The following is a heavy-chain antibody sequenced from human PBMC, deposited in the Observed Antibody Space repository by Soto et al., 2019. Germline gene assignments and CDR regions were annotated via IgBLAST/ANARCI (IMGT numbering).Heavy chain of an antibody. Sequence: PEGSLRLSCEASGFTFSGYWMSWVRQAPGKGLEWVADIKHDGSVQYYVDSVKGRLTISRDNAKKQLYLQMNGLRAEDTALYYCARAPYSNAWYRFDLWGQGTLVTVSS. V-gene: IGHV3-7*03. D-gene: IGHD4-4*01. CDR3: ARAPYSNAWYRFDL. J-gene: IGHJ4*02. CDR1: GFTFSGYW. CDR2: IKHDGSVQ.